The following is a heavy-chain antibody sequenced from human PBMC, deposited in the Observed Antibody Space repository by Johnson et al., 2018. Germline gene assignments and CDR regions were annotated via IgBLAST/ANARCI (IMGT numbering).Heavy chain of an antibody. J-gene: IGHJ2*01. CDR3: ARRTVGGTNYYFDL. Sequence: VQLVESGGGLVQPGGSXRLSCAASGFTFSSYAMSWVRQTPGKGLEWVPTFSGISGNTYYADSVKGRFTISRDTSKNTLYLQMNSLRAEDTAVYYCARRTVGGTNYYFDLWGRGTLVTVSS. CDR2: FSGISGNT. V-gene: IGHV3-23*04. D-gene: IGHD1-26*01. CDR1: GFTFSSYA.